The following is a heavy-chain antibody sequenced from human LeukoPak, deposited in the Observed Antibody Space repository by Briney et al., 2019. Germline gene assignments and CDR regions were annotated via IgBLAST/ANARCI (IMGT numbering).Heavy chain of an antibody. D-gene: IGHD1-26*01. J-gene: IGHJ4*02. CDR3: ARHSGLLRFDY. V-gene: IGHV4-39*01. CDR2: IYYSGST. Sequence: SEPLSLTCTVSGGSIISSSYYWGWIRQPPGKGLEWIGSIYYSGSTYYNPSLKSRVTISVDTSKNQFSLKLSSVTAADTAVYYCARHSGLLRFDYWGQGTLVTVSS. CDR1: GGSIISSSYY.